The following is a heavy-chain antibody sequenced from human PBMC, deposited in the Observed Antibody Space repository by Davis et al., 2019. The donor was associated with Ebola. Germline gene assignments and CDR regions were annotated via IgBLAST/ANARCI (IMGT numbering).Heavy chain of an antibody. J-gene: IGHJ6*02. CDR2: IHHSGST. Sequence: MPSETLTLTCAAYGWSFSGYYWSWIRQPPGKGLEWIGEIHHSGSTTYNPSLKSRVTISADTSKHQFSLKLSSVTAADTAVYYCAREKYYYGSGSYGVDYYYYYGMDVWGQGTTVTVSS. CDR1: GWSFSGYY. V-gene: IGHV4-34*01. CDR3: AREKYYYGSGSYGVDYYYYYGMDV. D-gene: IGHD3-10*01.